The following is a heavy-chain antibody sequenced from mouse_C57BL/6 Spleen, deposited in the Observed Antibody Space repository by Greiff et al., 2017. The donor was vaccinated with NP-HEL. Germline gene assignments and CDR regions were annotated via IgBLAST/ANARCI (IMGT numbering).Heavy chain of an antibody. Sequence: EVKLQQSGPELVKPGASVKMSCKASGYTFTDYNMHWVKQSHGKSLEWIGYINPNNGGTSYNQKFKGKATLTVNKSSSTAYMELRSLTSEDSAVYYCARAPLYDVQYYFDYWGQGTTLTVSS. CDR1: GYTFTDYN. J-gene: IGHJ2*01. D-gene: IGHD2-12*01. V-gene: IGHV1-22*01. CDR3: ARAPLYDVQYYFDY. CDR2: INPNNGGT.